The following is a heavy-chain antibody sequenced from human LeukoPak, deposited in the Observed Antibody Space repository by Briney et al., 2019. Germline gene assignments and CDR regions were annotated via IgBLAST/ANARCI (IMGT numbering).Heavy chain of an antibody. CDR2: IHYSGKA. V-gene: IGHV4-59*12. CDR3: ARGYVDKYYYYYYMDV. J-gene: IGHJ6*03. CDR1: GGSISGYY. D-gene: IGHD2-2*01. Sequence: SETLSLTCTVSGGSISGYYWTWIRQPPGKGLEWIGQIHYSGKADYNPSLRSRITISVDTSKNQSSLKLSSVTAADTAVYYCARGYVDKYYYYYYMDVWGKGTTVTVSS.